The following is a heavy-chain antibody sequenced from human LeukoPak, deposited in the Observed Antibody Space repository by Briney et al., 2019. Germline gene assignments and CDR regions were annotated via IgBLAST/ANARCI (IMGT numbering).Heavy chain of an antibody. Sequence: GGSLRLSCAASGFTFSTYAIHWVRQAPGKGLEWVAFIRFDGSDKDYRDSVKGRFTISRDNSKNTVNLQMNSLRHEDTAVYYCAKGPVYGFDDWGQGTLVTVSS. V-gene: IGHV3-30*02. CDR3: AKGPVYGFDD. D-gene: IGHD4-17*01. CDR1: GFTFSTYA. CDR2: IRFDGSDK. J-gene: IGHJ4*02.